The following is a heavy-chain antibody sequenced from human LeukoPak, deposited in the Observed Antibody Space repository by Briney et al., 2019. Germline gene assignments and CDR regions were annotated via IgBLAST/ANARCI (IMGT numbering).Heavy chain of an antibody. CDR3: AKDEPQGERVTIFGVVIKQRGAYYYMDV. CDR1: GFTFSSYA. CDR2: ISGSGGST. Sequence: GGSLRLSCAASGFTFSSYAMSWVRQAPGKGLEWVSAISGSGGSTYYADSVKGRFTISRDNSKNTLYLQMNSLRAEDTAVYYCAKDEPQGERVTIFGVVIKQRGAYYYMDVWGKGTTVTVSS. D-gene: IGHD3-3*01. V-gene: IGHV3-23*01. J-gene: IGHJ6*03.